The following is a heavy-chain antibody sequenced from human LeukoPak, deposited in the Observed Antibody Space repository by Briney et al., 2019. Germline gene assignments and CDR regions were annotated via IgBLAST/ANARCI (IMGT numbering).Heavy chain of an antibody. V-gene: IGHV4-34*01. CDR1: GGSFSGYY. Sequence: NPSETLSLTCVVYGGSFSGYYWSWIRQPPGKGLEWIGEINHSGSTNYNPSLKSRVIISVDTSKNQFSLKLTSVTAADTAVYYCARLGYSYGYAAYWGQGTLVTVSS. J-gene: IGHJ4*02. CDR2: INHSGST. D-gene: IGHD5-18*01. CDR3: ARLGYSYGYAAY.